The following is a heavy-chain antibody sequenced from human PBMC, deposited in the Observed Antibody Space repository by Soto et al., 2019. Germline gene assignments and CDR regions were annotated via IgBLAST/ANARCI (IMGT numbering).Heavy chain of an antibody. CDR3: AKDYDYGDSLPFDY. CDR1: GFSFRNYG. V-gene: IGHV3-23*01. D-gene: IGHD4-17*01. Sequence: EVQLLEAGGGLVQPGGSLRLSCTASGFSFRNYGVSWVRQAPGMGLEWLSAIIGNGDTAYYADSVRGRFTISRDNSKNTLYLQLNDLGAEDTAIYYCAKDYDYGDSLPFDYWGQGTLVTVSS. CDR2: IIGNGDTA. J-gene: IGHJ4*02.